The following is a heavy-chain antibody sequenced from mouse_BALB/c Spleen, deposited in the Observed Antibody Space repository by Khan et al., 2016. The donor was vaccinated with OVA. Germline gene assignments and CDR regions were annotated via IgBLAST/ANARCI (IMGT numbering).Heavy chain of an antibody. CDR1: GYIFTSYW. CDR3: AREEALYYFDY. J-gene: IGHJ2*01. CDR2: IHPGTDNT. D-gene: IGHD3-2*02. V-gene: IGHV1-76*01. Sequence: LEVSGAELERPGASVKLSCKTSGYIFTSYWIHWVKQRSGQGLEWIARIHPGTDNTYYNEKLKDKATVTADKSSSTAYMQLSSLKSGDSAVYFCAREEALYYFDYWGQGSTLTVSS.